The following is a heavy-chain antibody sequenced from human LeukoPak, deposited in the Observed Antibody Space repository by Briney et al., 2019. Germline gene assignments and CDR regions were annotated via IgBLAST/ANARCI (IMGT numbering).Heavy chain of an antibody. Sequence: PSETLSLTCTVSGGSISTDYWSWVRQPPGKGLQWIGYIYYSGSTNYNPSLKSRVTISLNTAKNQFSLRLRSVTAADTAVYYCARRVAVGNYFDPWGQGTLVTVSS. CDR1: GGSISTDY. V-gene: IGHV4-59*08. J-gene: IGHJ5*02. CDR3: ARRVAVGNYFDP. D-gene: IGHD4-11*01. CDR2: IYYSGST.